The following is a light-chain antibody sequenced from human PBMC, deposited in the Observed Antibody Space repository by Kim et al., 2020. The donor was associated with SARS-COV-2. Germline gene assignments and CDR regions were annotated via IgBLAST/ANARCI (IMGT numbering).Light chain of an antibody. J-gene: IGKJ4*01. V-gene: IGKV3-15*01. CDR3: QQYNSWPLT. Sequence: SVSPRERVTLSCRASQSVINKLAWYQQIPGQAPRLIICGASTRAAGIAARFSGSGSGTEFTLTISSLQSEDFGVYYCQQYNSWPLTFGGGTKLEI. CDR1: QSVINK. CDR2: GAS.